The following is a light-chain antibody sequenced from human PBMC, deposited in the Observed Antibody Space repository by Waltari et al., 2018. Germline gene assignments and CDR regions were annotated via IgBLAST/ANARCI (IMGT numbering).Light chain of an antibody. CDR2: LGS. CDR3: MQALQTSWT. Sequence: DLVMTQSPLSLPVTPGEPASISCRSSQSLLHSNGYNYLDWYLQKPGQSPQLLIYLGSYRASGVPDRFSGSGSGTDFTLKISRVEAEDVGVYYCMQALQTSWTFGQGTKVEIK. CDR1: QSLLHSNGYNY. V-gene: IGKV2-28*01. J-gene: IGKJ1*01.